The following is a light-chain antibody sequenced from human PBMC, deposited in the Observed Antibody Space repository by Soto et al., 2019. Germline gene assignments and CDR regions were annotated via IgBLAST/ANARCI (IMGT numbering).Light chain of an antibody. CDR3: SSSTSSYTGV. CDR2: EVR. Sequence: QSALTQPASVSGSPGQSITISCSGTSSDVGGHNYVSWFQQHAGKAPKFLIYEVRNRPSGVSDRFSGSKSGNTASLTISGLHAEDEADYYCSSSTSSYTGVFGGGTKVTVL. CDR1: SSDVGGHNY. V-gene: IGLV2-14*01. J-gene: IGLJ3*02.